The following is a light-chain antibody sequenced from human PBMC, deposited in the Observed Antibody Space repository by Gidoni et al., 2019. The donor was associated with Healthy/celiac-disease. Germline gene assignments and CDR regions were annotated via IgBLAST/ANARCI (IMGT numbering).Light chain of an antibody. Sequence: STGDRVTITCRASQCISSYLAWYQQKPGKAPKLLIYAASTLQSGVPSTFSGSGPGTDFTLTISCLQSEDFATYYCQQYYSYPPTWTFGRGTKVEIK. J-gene: IGKJ1*01. CDR2: AAS. V-gene: IGKV1-8*01. CDR1: QCISSY. CDR3: QQYYSYPPTWT.